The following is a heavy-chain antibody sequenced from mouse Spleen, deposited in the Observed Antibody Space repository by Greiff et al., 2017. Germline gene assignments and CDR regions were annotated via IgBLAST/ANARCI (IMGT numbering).Heavy chain of an antibody. D-gene: IGHD2-4*01. CDR3: AREGMITTTPYFDY. CDR2: IYPGNVNT. Sequence: VQLQQSGPELVKPGASVRISCKASGYTFTSYYIHWVKQRPGQGLEWIGWIYPGNVNTKYNEKFKGKATLTADKSSSTAYMQLSSLTSEDSAVYFCAREGMITTTPYFDYWGQGTTLTVSS. V-gene: IGHV1S56*01. CDR1: GYTFTSYY. J-gene: IGHJ2*01.